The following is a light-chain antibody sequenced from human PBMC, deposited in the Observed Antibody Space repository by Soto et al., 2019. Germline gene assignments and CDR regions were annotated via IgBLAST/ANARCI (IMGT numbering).Light chain of an antibody. J-gene: IGLJ3*02. V-gene: IGLV2-14*01. CDR3: CSYTISATLV. Sequence: QSALTQPASVPGSPGQSITISCSGTTNDIGGYNYVSWYQHHPGKVPKVIIYEVRNRPSGVSNRFFGSKSGNTASLTISGLQAEDEADYYCCSYTISATLVFGGGTKVTVL. CDR1: TNDIGGYNY. CDR2: EVR.